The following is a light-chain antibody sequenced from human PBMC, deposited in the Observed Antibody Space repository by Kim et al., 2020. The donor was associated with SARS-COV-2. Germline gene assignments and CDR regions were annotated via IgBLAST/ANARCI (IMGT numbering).Light chain of an antibody. CDR3: QVWDSSSDHAV. Sequence: QGKTARSTCGGNNIGSKSVHWYQQKPGQAPVLVIYYDSDRPSGIPERFSGSNSGNTATLTISRVEAGDEADYYCQVWDSSSDHAVFGGGTQLTVL. V-gene: IGLV3-21*04. CDR1: NIGSKS. J-gene: IGLJ7*01. CDR2: YDS.